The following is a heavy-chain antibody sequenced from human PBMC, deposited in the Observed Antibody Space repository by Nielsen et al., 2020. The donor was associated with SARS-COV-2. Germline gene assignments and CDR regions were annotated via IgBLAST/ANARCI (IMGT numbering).Heavy chain of an antibody. CDR3: ARYISPYYYGSGSYYAAFDI. CDR1: GYSFTSYW. Sequence: GESLKISCQGSGYSFTSYWIGWVRQMPGKGLEWMGIIYPGDSDTRYSPSFQGQVTISADKSISTAYLQWSSLKASDTAMYYCARYISPYYYGSGSYYAAFDIWGQGTMVTVSS. CDR2: IYPGDSDT. J-gene: IGHJ3*02. V-gene: IGHV5-51*01. D-gene: IGHD3-10*01.